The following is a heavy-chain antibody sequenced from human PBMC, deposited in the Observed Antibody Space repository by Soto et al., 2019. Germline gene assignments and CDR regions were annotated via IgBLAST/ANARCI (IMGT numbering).Heavy chain of an antibody. V-gene: IGHV2-5*02. D-gene: IGHD3-16*01. CDR3: AHIPNYYQYDWFDP. J-gene: IGHJ5*02. CDR2: IYWEDDQ. CDR1: GFSLTTRGVG. Sequence: QITLKESGPTLVKPTQTLTLTCTFSGFSLTTRGVGVGWIRQPPGKALECLELIYWEDDQRYSPSLQSRLSITKDTPKHQVVLTMTNVDPVDTATYYCAHIPNYYQYDWFDPWGQGTLVSVSS.